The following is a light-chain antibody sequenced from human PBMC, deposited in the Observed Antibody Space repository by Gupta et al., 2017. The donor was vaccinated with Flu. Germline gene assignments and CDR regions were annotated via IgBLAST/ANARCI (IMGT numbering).Light chain of an antibody. CDR1: QSISSW. CDR2: KAS. J-gene: IGKJ1*01. V-gene: IGKV1-5*03. CDR3: QQDNSSPWT. Sequence: PSTLSASVGDRVTITCRASQSISSWLAWYQQKPGKAPKLLIYKASRVESGVPSRFSGSGSGTEFTLTISSLQPDDFATYYCQQDNSSPWTFGQGTKVEIK.